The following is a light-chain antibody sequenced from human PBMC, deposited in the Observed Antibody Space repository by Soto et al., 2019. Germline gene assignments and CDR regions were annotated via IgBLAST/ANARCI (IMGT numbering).Light chain of an antibody. CDR2: GKN. CDR3: QSYDSSLSGCV. J-gene: IGLJ1*01. V-gene: IGLV1-40*01. CDR1: SSNIGAGYD. Sequence: QSVLTQPPSVSAAPGKRGTISCTGSSSNIGAGYDVHWYQQLPGTAPKLLISGKNNSPSGVPDRFSGSESAISASLAITGLQTDDEADYYCQSYDSSLSGCVFGTAPKLTVL.